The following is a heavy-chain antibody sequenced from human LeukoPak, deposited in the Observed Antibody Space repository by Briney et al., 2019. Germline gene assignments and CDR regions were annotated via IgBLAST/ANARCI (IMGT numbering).Heavy chain of an antibody. CDR2: ISSNSRYI. D-gene: IGHD2-2*01. V-gene: IGHV3-21*01. J-gene: IGHJ6*03. CDR3: ARDGEAIVVVPAAKYYYYYYMDV. CDR1: GFTFSTYS. Sequence: GGSLRLSCAASGFTFSTYSMNWVRQAPGKGLEWVSSISSNSRYIYYADSMRGRFTISRDNAKNSLYLQMNSLRAEDTAVYYCARDGEAIVVVPAAKYYYYYYMDVWGKGTTVTVSS.